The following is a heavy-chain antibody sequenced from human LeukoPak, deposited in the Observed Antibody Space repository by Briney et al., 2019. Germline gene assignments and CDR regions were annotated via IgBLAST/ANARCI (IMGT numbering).Heavy chain of an antibody. V-gene: IGHV4-39*07. J-gene: IGHJ4*02. CDR1: GGSISSSSYY. Sequence: EPSETLSLTCTVSGGSISSSSYYWGWIRQPPGKGLEWIGSIYYSGSTYYNPSLKSRVTISVDTSKNQFSLKLSSVTAADTAVYYCARDQWSSTFPYCGQGILVTVSS. D-gene: IGHD1-26*01. CDR2: IYYSGST. CDR3: ARDQWSSTFPY.